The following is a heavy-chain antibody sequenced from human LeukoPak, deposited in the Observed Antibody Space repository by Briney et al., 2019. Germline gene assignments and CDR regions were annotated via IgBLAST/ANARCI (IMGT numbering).Heavy chain of an antibody. CDR2: MSYDGTNI. Sequence: PGGSLRLSCAASGFTFSSYAMHWVRQAPGRRPEWVAVMSYDGTNIFYSDSVKGRFTISRDNSKNTLFLQMNSLRVEDTAVYYCARDRESSSKDHFDYWGQGTLVTVSS. J-gene: IGHJ4*02. D-gene: IGHD2-15*01. V-gene: IGHV3-30-3*01. CDR1: GFTFSSYA. CDR3: ARDRESSSKDHFDY.